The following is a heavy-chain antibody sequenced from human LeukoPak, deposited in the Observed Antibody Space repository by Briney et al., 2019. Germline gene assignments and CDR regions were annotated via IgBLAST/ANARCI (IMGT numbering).Heavy chain of an antibody. V-gene: IGHV3-23*01. CDR2: ITGSGGAT. CDR3: ARKTGFFLSDP. J-gene: IGHJ5*02. D-gene: IGHD2/OR15-2a*01. Sequence: PGGSLRLSCAAPGFTFSSYAMTWVRQAPGKGLEWVSSITGSGGATYYADSVEGRFTISRDNSKNTLYLQMNSLGAEDTAVYYCARKTGFFLSDPWGQGTLVTVSS. CDR1: GFTFSSYA.